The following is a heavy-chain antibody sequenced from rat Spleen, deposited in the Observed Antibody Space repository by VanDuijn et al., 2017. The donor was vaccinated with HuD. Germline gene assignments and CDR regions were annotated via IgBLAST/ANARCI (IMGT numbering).Heavy chain of an antibody. CDR1: GFTFGNYG. Sequence: EVQLVESGGGLVQPGNSLKLSCAASGFTFGNYGMHWIRQAPTKGLEWVASISPSGGITNYRDSVKGRFTISRENAKNTLYLQMNSLRSDDTATYYCTRGGNYDYDHWGQGLMVTVSS. V-gene: IGHV5-19*01. J-gene: IGHJ2*01. CDR3: TRGGNYDYDH. D-gene: IGHD1-10*01. CDR2: ISPSGGIT.